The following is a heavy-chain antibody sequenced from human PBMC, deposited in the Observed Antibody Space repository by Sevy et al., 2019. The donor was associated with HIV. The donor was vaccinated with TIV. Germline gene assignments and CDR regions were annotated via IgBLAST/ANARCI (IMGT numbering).Heavy chain of an antibody. CDR3: AREVHPLIVGATDYYYAMDV. V-gene: IGHV3-7*01. CDR1: GFTFSSYW. Sequence: GGSLRLSCAASGFTFSSYWMSWVRQAPGKGLEWVANIKQDGSEKYYVDSVKGRFTISRDNAKNSLYLQMNSLRAEDTAVYYCAREVHPLIVGATDYYYAMDVWGQGTTVTVSS. D-gene: IGHD1-26*01. J-gene: IGHJ6*02. CDR2: IKQDGSEK.